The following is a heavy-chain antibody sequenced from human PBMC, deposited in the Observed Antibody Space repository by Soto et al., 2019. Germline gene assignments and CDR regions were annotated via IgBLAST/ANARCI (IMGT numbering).Heavy chain of an antibody. CDR3: ARDSRYYGSVPNGMDV. D-gene: IGHD3-10*01. Sequence: QVQLVQSGAEVKKPGSSVKVSCKASGGTFSSYTISWVRQAPGQGLEWMGRIIPILGIANYAQKFQGRVTIPADKSTSTAYMELSSLRSEDTAVYYCARDSRYYGSVPNGMDVWGQGTTVTVSS. J-gene: IGHJ6*02. V-gene: IGHV1-69*08. CDR1: GGTFSSYT. CDR2: IIPILGIA.